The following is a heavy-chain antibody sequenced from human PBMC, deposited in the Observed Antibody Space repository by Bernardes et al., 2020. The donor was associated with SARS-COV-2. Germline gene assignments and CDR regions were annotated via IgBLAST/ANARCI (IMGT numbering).Heavy chain of an antibody. D-gene: IGHD5-18*01. V-gene: IGHV3-48*03. CDR2: ISTVGSTK. Sequence: GGSLRLSCAASGFTFSSSVMNWVRQAPGKGLEWVSYISTVGSTKYYADSVKGRFTISRDNAKNSLYLQMNSLRAEDTAVYYCAREYTYGFDSWGQGTLVTVSS. CDR3: AREYTYGFDS. CDR1: GFTFSSSV. J-gene: IGHJ4*02.